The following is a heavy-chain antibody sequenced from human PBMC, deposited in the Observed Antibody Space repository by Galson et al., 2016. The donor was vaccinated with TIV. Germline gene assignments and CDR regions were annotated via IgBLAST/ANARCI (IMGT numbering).Heavy chain of an antibody. CDR2: VYDSGNT. V-gene: IGHV4-59*01. CDR3: AKTFSNGYYPD. CDR1: GDSITSSY. D-gene: IGHD1-26*01. Sequence: LSLTCTVSGDSITSSYWSWIRQFPGKGLEWIGYVYDSGNTNYNPSLKSRVTISVDTSNNQFSLKLSSVTAADTTVYYCAKTFSNGYYPDWGQGTLVTVSS. J-gene: IGHJ1*01.